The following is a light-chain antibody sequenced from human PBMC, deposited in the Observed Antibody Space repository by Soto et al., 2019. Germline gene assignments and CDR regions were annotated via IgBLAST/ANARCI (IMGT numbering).Light chain of an antibody. V-gene: IGKV3-20*01. Sequence: EIVLTQSPGTLSLSPGERATLSCRASQSVSSTYFAWYQHKPGQAPRLLIYGASSRENGIPDTFSGSGAGTDFTLTISRLEPEDFAVYYCEQYDSSPYTFGQGTKLEMK. J-gene: IGKJ2*01. CDR2: GAS. CDR1: QSVSSTY. CDR3: EQYDSSPYT.